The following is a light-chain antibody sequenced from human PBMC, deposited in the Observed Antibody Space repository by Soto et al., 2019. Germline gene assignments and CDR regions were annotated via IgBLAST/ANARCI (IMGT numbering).Light chain of an antibody. J-gene: IGKJ1*01. CDR2: SAS. CDR1: DSVSRN. V-gene: IGKV3-20*01. CDR3: QRYDSLRT. Sequence: PXRASDSVSRNLAWYQQRPGQAPRLLIYSASSRATGIPDRFSGSGSGTDFTLTITRLEPEDFAMYYCQRYDSLRTFGQGTKVDIK.